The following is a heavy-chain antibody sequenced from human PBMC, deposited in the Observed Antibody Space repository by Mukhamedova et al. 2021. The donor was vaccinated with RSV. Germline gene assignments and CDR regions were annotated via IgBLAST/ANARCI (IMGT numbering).Heavy chain of an antibody. J-gene: IGHJ4*02. D-gene: IGHD5-18*01. CDR3: ARGLWLIDY. Sequence: GLEYVSAISSNGGSTYYANSVKGRFTISRDNSKNTLYLQMGSLRADDMAVYYRARGLWLIDYWGQGTLVTVSS. V-gene: IGHV3-64*01. CDR2: ISSNGGST.